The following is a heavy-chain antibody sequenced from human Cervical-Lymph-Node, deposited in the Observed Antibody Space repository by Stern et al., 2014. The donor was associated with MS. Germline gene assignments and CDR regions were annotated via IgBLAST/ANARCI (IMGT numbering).Heavy chain of an antibody. CDR3: ARSTPGRPAY. J-gene: IGHJ4*02. D-gene: IGHD2-15*01. CDR1: GVDFSDYD. V-gene: IGHV3-11*01. CDR2: ISQYGDTI. Sequence: VQLGESGGGAVKPGGSLRLSCAASGVDFSDYDITWIRQAPGKGLEWVSYISQYGDTIYESDSVNGRFTVSRDNAKNSMYLQMSSLRAGYTAVYYCARSTPGRPAYWGQGILVSVSS.